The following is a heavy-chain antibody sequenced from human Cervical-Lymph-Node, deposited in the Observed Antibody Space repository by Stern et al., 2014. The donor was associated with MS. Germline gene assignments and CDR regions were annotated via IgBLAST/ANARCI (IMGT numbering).Heavy chain of an antibody. V-gene: IGHV3-21*01. CDR2: ISSSSSNI. CDR1: GFSFTLHA. J-gene: IGHJ6*02. CDR3: ARGDAGCSSTSCSPYYFHGMDV. Sequence: EVQLVQSGGDLVQPGGSVRLSCVTSGFSFTLHALNWVRQPPGKGLEWVSSISSSSSNIYHADSVKGRFTISRDNAKNSLFLQMNSLRAEDTAVYYCARGDAGCSSTSCSPYYFHGMDVWGQGTTVTVSS. D-gene: IGHD2-2*01.